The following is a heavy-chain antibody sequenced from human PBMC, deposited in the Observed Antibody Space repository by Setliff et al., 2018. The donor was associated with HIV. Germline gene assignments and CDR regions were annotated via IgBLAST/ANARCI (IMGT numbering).Heavy chain of an antibody. CDR3: AREKYYSDTSGYYKD. V-gene: IGHV4-61*01. D-gene: IGHD3-22*01. Sequence: SETLSLTCTVSGGSVSSGSYYWSWIRQPPGKGLEWIGYIYYSGNTYYNPSLKSRVTISVDTSKNQFSLKVSSVTAADTAVYYCAREKYYSDTSGYYKDWGQGTMVTVSS. CDR2: IYYSGNT. J-gene: IGHJ3*01. CDR1: GGSVSSGSYY.